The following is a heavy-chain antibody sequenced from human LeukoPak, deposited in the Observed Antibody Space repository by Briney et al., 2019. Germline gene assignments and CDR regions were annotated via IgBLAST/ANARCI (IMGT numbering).Heavy chain of an antibody. CDR2: FDPEDGET. V-gene: IGHV1-24*01. CDR3: ATTFPSMVRGVIITSDAFDI. CDR1: GYTLTELS. Sequence: ASVKVSCKVSGYTLTELSMHWVRQAPGKGLKWMGGFDPEDGETIYAQKFQGRVTMTEDTSTDTAYMELSSLRSEDTAVYYCATTFPSMVRGVIITSDAFDIWGQGTMVTVSS. D-gene: IGHD3-10*01. J-gene: IGHJ3*02.